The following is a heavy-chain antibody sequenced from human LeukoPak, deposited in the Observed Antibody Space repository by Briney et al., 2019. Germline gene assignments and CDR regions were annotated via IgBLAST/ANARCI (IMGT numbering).Heavy chain of an antibody. D-gene: IGHD2-2*01. J-gene: IGHJ4*02. V-gene: IGHV3-21*01. CDR2: ISSSSSYI. CDR1: GFTFSSYS. Sequence: GGSLRLSCAASGFTFSSYSMNWVRQAPGKGLEWVSSISSSSSYIYYADSVKGRFTISRDNAKNSLYLQMNSLRAEDTAMYYCARLPIVVLSTAPFDYWGQGTLVTVSS. CDR3: ARLPIVVLSTAPFDY.